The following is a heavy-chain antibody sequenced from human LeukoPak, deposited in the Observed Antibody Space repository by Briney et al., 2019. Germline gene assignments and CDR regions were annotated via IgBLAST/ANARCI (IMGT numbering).Heavy chain of an antibody. D-gene: IGHD6-19*01. Sequence: PGGSLRLSCGASGFTLIDYDMHWVRQVIKKGLEWVSAIGIRGDTHYSGSVKGRFNISRENAESSLYLQMNSLRAEDTAVYYCARGGIQVSGIDEFDYWGQGTLVTVSS. V-gene: IGHV3-13*01. CDR1: GFTLIDYD. CDR3: ARGGIQVSGIDEFDY. CDR2: IGIRGDT. J-gene: IGHJ4*02.